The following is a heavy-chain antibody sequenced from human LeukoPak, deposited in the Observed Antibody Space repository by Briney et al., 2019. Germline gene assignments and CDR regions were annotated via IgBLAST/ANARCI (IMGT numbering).Heavy chain of an antibody. CDR1: GFAFSSYE. J-gene: IGHJ4*02. Sequence: GGSLRLSCVASGFAFSSYEMNWVRQAPGKGLEWVSYISSSGFTMYYADSVEGRFTISRDNAENSLYLQMNSLRAEDTAVYYCARQSSIWNDGTNTDFNYWGQGTLVTVSS. V-gene: IGHV3-48*03. D-gene: IGHD1-1*01. CDR2: ISSSGFTM. CDR3: ARQSSIWNDGTNTDFNY.